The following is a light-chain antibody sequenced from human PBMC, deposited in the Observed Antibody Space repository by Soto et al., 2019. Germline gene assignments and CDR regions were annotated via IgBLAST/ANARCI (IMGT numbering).Light chain of an antibody. CDR2: DAS. Sequence: DIQMTQSPSSLSASVGDRVTITCQASQDISNYLNWYQQKPGKAPKLLIYDASNLETGVPSRFIGSGSRTDFTFTISRLQPEDIATYYCQQYDNLLFTFGPGTKVDIK. CDR3: QQYDNLLFT. V-gene: IGKV1-33*01. CDR1: QDISNY. J-gene: IGKJ3*01.